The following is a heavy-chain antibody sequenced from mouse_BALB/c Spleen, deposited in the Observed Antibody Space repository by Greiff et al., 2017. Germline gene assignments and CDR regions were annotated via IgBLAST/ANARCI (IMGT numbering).Heavy chain of an antibody. Sequence: EVKLEESGAGLVQPGGSLKLSCAASGFTFTSYTMSWVRQTPEKRLEWVAYISNGGGSTYYPDTVKGRFTISRDNAKNTLYLQMSSLKSEDTAMYYCARHPNYYYGSSYDYYAMDYWGQGTSVTVSS. D-gene: IGHD1-1*01. CDR3: ARHPNYYYGSSYDYYAMDY. J-gene: IGHJ4*01. CDR1: GFTFTSYT. V-gene: IGHV5-12-2*01. CDR2: ISNGGGST.